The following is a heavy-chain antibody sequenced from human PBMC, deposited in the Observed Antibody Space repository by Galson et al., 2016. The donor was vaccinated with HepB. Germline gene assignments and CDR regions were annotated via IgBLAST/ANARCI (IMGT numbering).Heavy chain of an antibody. J-gene: IGHJ4*02. CDR2: VSSDETNK. V-gene: IGHV3-30*03. Sequence: SLRLSCAASGFSFSSYGMHWVRQPPGKGLEWVALVSSDETNKFYADSVKGRFTISRDNSKNMLYLQMHSLRTEDTALYYCASDHGGNPGSDYWGQGTLVTVSP. CDR1: GFSFSSYG. CDR3: ASDHGGNPGSDY. D-gene: IGHD4-23*01.